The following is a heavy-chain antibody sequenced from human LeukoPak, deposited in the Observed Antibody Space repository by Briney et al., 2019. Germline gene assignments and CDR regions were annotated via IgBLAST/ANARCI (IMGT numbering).Heavy chain of an antibody. V-gene: IGHV4-34*01. CDR2: INHSGST. Sequence: SETLSLTCAVYGGSFSGYYWSWIRQPPGKGLEWIGEINHSGSTNYNPSLKSRVTISVDTSKNQFSLKLSSVTAADTAVYYCARGPNIVVVPAANYYYYGMDVWGQGTTVTVSS. CDR1: GGSFSGYY. CDR3: ARGPNIVVVPAANYYYYGMDV. J-gene: IGHJ6*02. D-gene: IGHD2-2*01.